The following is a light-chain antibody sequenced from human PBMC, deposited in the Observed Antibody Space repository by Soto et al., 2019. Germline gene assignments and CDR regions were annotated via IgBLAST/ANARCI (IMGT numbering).Light chain of an antibody. V-gene: IGKV1-5*03. J-gene: IGKJ1*01. CDR3: QQYNSYWT. CDR1: QSISSW. CDR2: KAS. Sequence: DLQMTQSPSTLSASVGDRVTITCRASQSISSWLAWYQQKPGKAPKLLIYKASSLESGVPSRFSGSGSGTEFTLTISSLQPDDFATYYFQQYNSYWTFGQGTKGEIK.